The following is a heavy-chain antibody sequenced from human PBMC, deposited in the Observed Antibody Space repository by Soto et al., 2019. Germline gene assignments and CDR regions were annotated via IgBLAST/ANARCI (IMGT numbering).Heavy chain of an antibody. CDR1: GGTFNSFA. J-gene: IGHJ4*02. CDR2: IIPIFGTA. CDR3: ARDPCISTTCYHDF. V-gene: IGHV1-69*12. D-gene: IGHD2-2*01. Sequence: QVQLVQSGAEVKKPGSSVKVSCKASGGTFNSFAFSWVRQAPGQGLEWMGGIIPIFGTANYAQKFQGRVTITADESTGTTYLEVSSLRSEDTALYYCARDPCISTTCYHDFWGQGTLVNVSS.